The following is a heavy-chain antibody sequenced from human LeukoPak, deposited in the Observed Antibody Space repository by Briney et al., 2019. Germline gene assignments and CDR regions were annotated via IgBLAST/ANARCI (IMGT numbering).Heavy chain of an antibody. CDR1: GGSVSSGSYY. Sequence: PSETLSLTCTVSGGSVSSGSYYWSWIRQPPGKGLEWIGYIYYSGSTNYNPSLKSRVTISVDTSKNQFSLKLSSVTAADTAVYYCAREAQYDFWSGYYCFDYWGQGTLATVSS. CDR2: IYYSGST. CDR3: AREAQYDFWSGYYCFDY. J-gene: IGHJ4*02. D-gene: IGHD3-3*01. V-gene: IGHV4-61*01.